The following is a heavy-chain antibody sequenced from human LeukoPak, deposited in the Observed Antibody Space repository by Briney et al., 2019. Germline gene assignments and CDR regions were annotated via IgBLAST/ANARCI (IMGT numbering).Heavy chain of an antibody. Sequence: SETLSLTCTVSGGSINSGGYYWSWIRQRPGKGLEYFGYIYSSGSTYYNPSLKSRVTISMDTSKNQFSLTLTSVTAADTAVYYCARAPKPLGYCSGGSCHHYAFDIWGQGTMVTVSS. V-gene: IGHV4-31*03. CDR3: ARAPKPLGYCSGGSCHHYAFDI. CDR2: IYSSGST. D-gene: IGHD2-15*01. CDR1: GGSINSGGYY. J-gene: IGHJ3*02.